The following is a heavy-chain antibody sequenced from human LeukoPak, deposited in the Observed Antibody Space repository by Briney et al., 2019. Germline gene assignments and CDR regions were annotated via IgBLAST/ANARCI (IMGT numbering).Heavy chain of an antibody. D-gene: IGHD5-18*01. CDR2: IYYSGST. J-gene: IGHJ4*02. CDR3: ARDGSYGSLDY. Sequence: PSETLSLTCTVSGGSNSSGDYYWSWIRQPPGKGLEWIGYIYYSGSTYYNPSLKSRVTISVDTSKNQFSLKLSSVTAADTAVYYCARDGSYGSLDYWGQGTLVTVSS. V-gene: IGHV4-30-4*01. CDR1: GGSNSSGDYY.